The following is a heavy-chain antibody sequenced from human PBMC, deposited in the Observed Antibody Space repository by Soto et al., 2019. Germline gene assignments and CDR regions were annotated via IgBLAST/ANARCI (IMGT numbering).Heavy chain of an antibody. J-gene: IGHJ4*02. Sequence: SETLSLTCTFSGGSISSYYWSWIRQPPGKGLEWIGYIYYSGSTNYNPSLKSRVTISVDTSKNQFSLKLSSVTAADTAVYYCARHNTAMLFDYWGQGTLVTVSS. V-gene: IGHV4-59*08. CDR1: GGSISSYY. CDR3: ARHNTAMLFDY. D-gene: IGHD5-18*01. CDR2: IYYSGST.